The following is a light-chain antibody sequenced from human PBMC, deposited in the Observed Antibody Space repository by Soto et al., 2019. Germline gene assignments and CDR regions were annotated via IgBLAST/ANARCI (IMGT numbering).Light chain of an antibody. CDR3: RSYAGGYPPV. J-gene: IGLJ1*01. V-gene: IGLV2-11*01. CDR2: DVI. CDR1: RSDIGGYNF. Sequence: QSVLTKPRSVPGSPGQSVTISCTGTRSDIGGYNFVSWYQQHPGQAPKLIIYDVIKRPSGVPDRFSGSKSGNTASLTIYGLQAEDEAYYYCRSYAGGYPPVLGTGTKVT.